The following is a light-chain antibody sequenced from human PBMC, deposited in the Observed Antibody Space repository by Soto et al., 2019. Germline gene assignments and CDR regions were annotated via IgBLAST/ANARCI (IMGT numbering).Light chain of an antibody. Sequence: EILLTQSPGTLSLSPGDGATLSCRASQSVSDNYLAWYQQKPGQATRLLIYGASSRATGIPERFSGSGSGSDFTLTISRLEPEDFAVYYRQQSPRRTCGQGTKVDIK. CDR3: QQSPRRT. J-gene: IGKJ1*01. CDR1: QSVSDNY. V-gene: IGKV3-20*01. CDR2: GAS.